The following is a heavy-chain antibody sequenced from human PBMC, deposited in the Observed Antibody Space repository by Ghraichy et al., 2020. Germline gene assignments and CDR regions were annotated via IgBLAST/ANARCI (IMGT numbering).Heavy chain of an antibody. CDR2: IYYSGST. J-gene: IGHJ4*02. V-gene: IGHV4-59*08. Sequence: SETLSLTCTVSGGSISSYYWSWIRQPPGKGLEWIGYIYYSGSTTYNPSLKSRVTISVDTSKNQFSLKLSSVTAADTAVYYCARQRYSGSYAYSDYWGQGTLVTVSS. CDR1: GGSISSYY. CDR3: ARQRYSGSYAYSDY. D-gene: IGHD1-26*01.